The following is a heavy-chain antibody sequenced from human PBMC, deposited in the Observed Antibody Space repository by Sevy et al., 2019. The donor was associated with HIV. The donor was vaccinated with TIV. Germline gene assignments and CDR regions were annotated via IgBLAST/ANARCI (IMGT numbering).Heavy chain of an antibody. CDR1: GFTFSSYA. CDR2: ISGSGGDT. D-gene: IGHD2-8*02. V-gene: IGHV3-23*01. CDR3: AKDLVVLVGDAFDI. Sequence: GGSLRLSCAASGFTFSSYAMSWVRQAPGKGLEWVSAISGSGGDTYYAYSVKGRFTISRDNSKNTLYLQMNSLRADDTAVYYCAKDLVVLVGDAFDIWGQGTIVTVSS. J-gene: IGHJ3*02.